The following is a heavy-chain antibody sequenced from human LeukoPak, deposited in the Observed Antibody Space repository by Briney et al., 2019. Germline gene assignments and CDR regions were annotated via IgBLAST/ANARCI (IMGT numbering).Heavy chain of an antibody. J-gene: IGHJ4*02. V-gene: IGHV4-4*07. CDR1: GGSISSYY. Sequence: SETLSLTCTVSGGSISSYYWSWIRQPAGKGLEWIGRFYTSGSTNYNPSLKSRVTMSVDASKNQFSLKLSSVTAADTAVYYCARDPNYHYDSGSHYFDYWGQGTLVTVSS. D-gene: IGHD3-10*01. CDR3: ARDPNYHYDSGSHYFDY. CDR2: FYTSGST.